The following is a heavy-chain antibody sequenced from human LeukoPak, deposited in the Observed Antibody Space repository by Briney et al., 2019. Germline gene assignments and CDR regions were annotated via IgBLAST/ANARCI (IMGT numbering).Heavy chain of an antibody. CDR2: IYYSGST. Sequence: KPSGTLSLTCTVSGGSVSRGTHYWSWIRQPPGKGLEWIGYIYYSGSTAYNPSLTSRVTMSVDTSKNQSSLKLSSVTSADTAVYYCARGTGSIAVIFDYWGQGTLVTVSS. CDR1: GGSVSRGTHY. CDR3: ARGTGSIAVIFDY. D-gene: IGHD6-19*01. J-gene: IGHJ4*02. V-gene: IGHV4-61*01.